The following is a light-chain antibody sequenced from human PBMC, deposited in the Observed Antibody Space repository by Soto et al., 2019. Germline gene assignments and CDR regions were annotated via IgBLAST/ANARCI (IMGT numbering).Light chain of an antibody. V-gene: IGKV3-15*01. CDR3: QQYYDWPIT. CDR1: QGISTL. CDR2: AAS. Sequence: EIVLTQSPATLSVSPGERATLFFRASQGISTLLAWYQQKPGQAPRLLIHAASTRAAGIPARFSGSGSGTDFTLTISSLQSEDFAIYYCQQYYDWPITFGQGTRLEIK. J-gene: IGKJ5*01.